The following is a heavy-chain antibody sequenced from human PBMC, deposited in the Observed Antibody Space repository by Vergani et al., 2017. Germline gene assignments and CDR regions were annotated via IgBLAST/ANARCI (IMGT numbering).Heavy chain of an antibody. J-gene: IGHJ2*01. V-gene: IGHV4-4*02. CDR2: IYHSGST. CDR3: ARDSGGIAAAVPFDL. D-gene: IGHD6-13*01. CDR1: GGSISSSNW. Sequence: QVQLQESGPGLVKPSGTLSLTCAVSGGSISSSNWWSWVRQPPGKGLEWIGEIYHSGSTNYNPSLKSRVTISVDKAKNQFSLKRSAVTAADTAVYYCARDSGGIAAAVPFDLWGRGTLVTVSS.